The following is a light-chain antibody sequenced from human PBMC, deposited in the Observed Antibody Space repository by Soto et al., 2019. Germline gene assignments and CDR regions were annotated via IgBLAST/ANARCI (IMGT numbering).Light chain of an antibody. CDR3: MQALQTPPT. CDR2: LGS. CDR1: QSLLHSNGYNY. Sequence: DIVMTQSRLSLPVTPGEPASISCRSSQSLLHSNGYNYLDWYLQKPGQSPQLLIYLGSNRASGVPDRFSGSGSGTDFTLKISRVEAGDVGVYYCMQALQTPPTFGQGTKVDI. J-gene: IGKJ1*01. V-gene: IGKV2-28*01.